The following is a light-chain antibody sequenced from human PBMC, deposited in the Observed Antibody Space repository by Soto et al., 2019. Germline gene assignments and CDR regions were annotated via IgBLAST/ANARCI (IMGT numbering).Light chain of an antibody. J-gene: IGKJ1*01. CDR3: QQYYAIPWT. Sequence: DIVMTQSPDSLAVSLGERATIDCKSSQSIIDSSNNDNYLAWYQQKPGQPPKLLISWASTRESGVPDRFSGSGSGTDFTLTITSLQAEDVAIYYCQQYYAIPWTFGQGTKVEIK. CDR1: QSIIDSSNNDNY. V-gene: IGKV4-1*01. CDR2: WAS.